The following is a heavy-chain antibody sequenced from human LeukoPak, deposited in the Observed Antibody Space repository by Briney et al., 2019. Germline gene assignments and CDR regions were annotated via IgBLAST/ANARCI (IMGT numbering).Heavy chain of an antibody. CDR1: GFTVSSNY. Sequence: PGGSLRLSCAASGFTVSSNYMSWVRQAPGKGLEWVSVIYSGGSTYYANSVKGRFTISRDNSKNTLYLQMNSLRAEDTAVYYCARDFYGGNSVGAFDIWGQGTMVTVSS. J-gene: IGHJ3*02. D-gene: IGHD4-23*01. CDR3: ARDFYGGNSVGAFDI. CDR2: IYSGGST. V-gene: IGHV3-53*01.